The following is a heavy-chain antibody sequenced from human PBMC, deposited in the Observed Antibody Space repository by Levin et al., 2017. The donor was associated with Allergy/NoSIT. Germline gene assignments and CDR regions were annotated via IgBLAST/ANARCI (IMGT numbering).Heavy chain of an antibody. CDR2: IYNSGST. J-gene: IGHJ3*02. V-gene: IGHV4-39*02. Sequence: SQTLSLTCTVSGGSIRSSSYYWGWLRQPPGKGLEWIGNIYNSGSTYYNPSLKSRVTISVDTSKNQFSLKLSSVTAADAAVYYCARDQGYCTGSSCQGMAFDSWGQGTVVTVSS. D-gene: IGHD2-15*01. CDR1: GGSIRSSSYY. CDR3: ARDQGYCTGSSCQGMAFDS.